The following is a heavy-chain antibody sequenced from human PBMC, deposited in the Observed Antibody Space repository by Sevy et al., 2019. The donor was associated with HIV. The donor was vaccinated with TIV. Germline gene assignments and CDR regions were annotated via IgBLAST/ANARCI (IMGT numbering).Heavy chain of an antibody. D-gene: IGHD2-8*01. V-gene: IGHV3-53*04. CDR3: ATELTVYDNYYYYMDV. CDR1: GFTVSSNY. J-gene: IGHJ6*03. CDR2: IYSGGST. Sequence: GGCLRLSCAASGFTVSSNYMSCVRQAPGKGLEWVSVIYSGGSTYYADSVKGRFTISRHNSKNTLYLQMNSLRAEATSVYYCATELTVYDNYYYYMDVWGKGTLVTVSS.